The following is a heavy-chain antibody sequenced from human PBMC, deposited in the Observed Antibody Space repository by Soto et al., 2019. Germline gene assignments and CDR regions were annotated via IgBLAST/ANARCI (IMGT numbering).Heavy chain of an antibody. V-gene: IGHV3-21*01. CDR2: ISSSSSYI. D-gene: IGHD3-22*01. J-gene: IGHJ6*02. Sequence: GSLRLSCAASGFTFRSFEMDWVRQTPGKGLEWVSSISSSSSYIYYADSVKGRFTISRDNAKNSLYLQMNSLRAEDTAVYYCARDYKNYYDSSGLLAPYYYYGMDVWGQGTTVTVSS. CDR1: GFTFRSFE. CDR3: ARDYKNYYDSSGLLAPYYYYGMDV.